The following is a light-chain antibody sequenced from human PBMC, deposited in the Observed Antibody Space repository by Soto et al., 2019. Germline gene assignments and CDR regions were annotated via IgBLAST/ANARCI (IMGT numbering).Light chain of an antibody. J-gene: IGKJ2*01. CDR3: QYYDNIRGYS. Sequence: DIQMTQSPSSLSASVGDRVTITCQASADIKNYLNWYQYNPGKAPKLLIYDVSNLETGVSLRFTGTGSGTDFSFTISSLQPEDIATYYCQYYDNIRGYSFGQGTKLEI. CDR2: DVS. CDR1: ADIKNY. V-gene: IGKV1-33*01.